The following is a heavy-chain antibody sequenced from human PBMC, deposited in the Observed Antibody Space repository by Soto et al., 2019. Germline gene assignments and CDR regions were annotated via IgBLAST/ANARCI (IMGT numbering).Heavy chain of an antibody. V-gene: IGHV3-23*01. CDR1: GFTFSSYG. D-gene: IGHD3-22*01. Sequence: AGGSLRLSCAASGFTFSSYGMSWVRQAPGKGLEWVSAISGSGGSTYYADSVKGRFTISRDNSKNTLYLQMNSLRAEDTAVYYCAGGSGSPSNYWGQGTLVTVSS. CDR3: AGGSGSPSNY. CDR2: ISGSGGST. J-gene: IGHJ4*02.